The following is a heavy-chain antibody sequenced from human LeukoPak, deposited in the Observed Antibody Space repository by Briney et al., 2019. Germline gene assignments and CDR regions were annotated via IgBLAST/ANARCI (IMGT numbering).Heavy chain of an antibody. CDR1: GFTFSSYW. CDR2: IKQDGSEK. Sequence: GGSLRLSCAASGFTFSSYWMSWVRQAPGKGLEWVANIKQDGSEKYYVDSVKGRFTISRDNAKNSLYLQMSSLRAEDTAVYYCARVRTTYYYDSSGYFDYWGQGTLVTVSS. CDR3: ARVRTTYYYDSSGYFDY. V-gene: IGHV3-7*01. J-gene: IGHJ4*02. D-gene: IGHD3-22*01.